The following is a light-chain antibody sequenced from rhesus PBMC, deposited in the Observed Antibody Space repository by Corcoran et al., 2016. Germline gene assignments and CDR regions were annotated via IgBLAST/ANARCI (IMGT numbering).Light chain of an antibody. J-gene: IGKJ4*01. CDR1: QSLLDSDGYTC. V-gene: IGKV2-90*01. CDR2: EVS. Sequence: DIVMTQTPLSLPVTPGEPASISCRSSQSLLDSDGYTCLDWYLQKPGQSPQLLIYEVSKRVSGVPDRVRGSGSGTDFTLKISRVEAEDVGVYYCMQSIEFPLTFGGGTKVEIE. CDR3: MQSIEFPLT.